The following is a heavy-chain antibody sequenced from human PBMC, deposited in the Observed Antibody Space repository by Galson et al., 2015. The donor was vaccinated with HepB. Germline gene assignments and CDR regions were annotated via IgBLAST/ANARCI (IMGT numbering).Heavy chain of an antibody. Sequence: SLRLSCAASGFTFSSYGMHWVRQAPGKGLEWVALIWYDGSNKYYVDSVKGRFTISRDNSKNTLYLQMNNPRAEDTAVYYCASTTRYYYDYAVDVWGQGTTVTVSS. J-gene: IGHJ6*02. CDR3: ASTTRYYYDYAVDV. CDR1: GFTFSSYG. CDR2: IWYDGSNK. D-gene: IGHD1-26*01. V-gene: IGHV3-33*01.